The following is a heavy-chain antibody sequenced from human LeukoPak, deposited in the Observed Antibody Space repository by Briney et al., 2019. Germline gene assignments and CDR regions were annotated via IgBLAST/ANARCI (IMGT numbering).Heavy chain of an antibody. CDR2: INPSGGST. D-gene: IGHD6-19*01. Sequence: VASVKVSCKASGYTFTSYYMHWVRQAPGQGLEWMGIINPSGGSTSYAQKFQGRVTMTRDTSISTAYMELSRLRSDDTAVYYCANQYSSGWYGWFDPWGQGTLVTVSS. CDR3: ANQYSSGWYGWFDP. V-gene: IGHV1-46*01. J-gene: IGHJ5*02. CDR1: GYTFTSYY.